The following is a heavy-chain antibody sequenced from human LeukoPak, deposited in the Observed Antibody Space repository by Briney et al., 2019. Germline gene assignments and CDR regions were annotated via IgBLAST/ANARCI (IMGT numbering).Heavy chain of an antibody. CDR1: GFTFSSYA. Sequence: GGSLRLSCAASGFTFSSYAMSWVRRAPGKGLEWVSSISGSGGSTYYADSVKGRFTISRDNSKNTLYLQMNSLRAEDTAVYYCAKRGDFWSGSLWYFDYWGQGTLVTVSS. CDR2: ISGSGGST. CDR3: AKRGDFWSGSLWYFDY. J-gene: IGHJ4*02. V-gene: IGHV3-23*01. D-gene: IGHD3-3*01.